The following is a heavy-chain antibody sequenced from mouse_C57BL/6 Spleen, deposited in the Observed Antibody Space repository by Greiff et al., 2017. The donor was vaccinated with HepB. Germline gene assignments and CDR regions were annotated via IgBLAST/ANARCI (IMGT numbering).Heavy chain of an antibody. CDR1: GFSLTSYG. CDR2: IWSGGST. D-gene: IGHD2-3*01. Sequence: QVQLKESGPGLVQPSQSLSITCTVSGFSLTSYGVHWVRQSPGKGLEWLGVIWSGGSTDYNAAFISRLSISKDNSKSQVFFKMNSLQADDTAIYYCARNLDGYPAWFAYWGQGTLVTVSA. V-gene: IGHV2-2*01. J-gene: IGHJ3*01. CDR3: ARNLDGYPAWFAY.